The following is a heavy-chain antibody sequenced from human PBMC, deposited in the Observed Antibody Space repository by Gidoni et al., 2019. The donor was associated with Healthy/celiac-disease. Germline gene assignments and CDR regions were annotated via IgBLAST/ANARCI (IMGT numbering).Heavy chain of an antibody. V-gene: IGHV4-59*01. CDR2: IYYSGRT. D-gene: IGHD6-19*01. Sequence: HVQLQESGPGLVKPSENLSLTCTVSDGSISSYYWSWIRQPPGKGLEWIGYIYYSGRTNYNPSLKSRVTISVDTSKNQFSLKLSSVTAADTAVYYCARVGIAVAGTNDYYYYMDVWGKGTTVTVSS. CDR3: ARVGIAVAGTNDYYYYMDV. J-gene: IGHJ6*03. CDR1: DGSISSYY.